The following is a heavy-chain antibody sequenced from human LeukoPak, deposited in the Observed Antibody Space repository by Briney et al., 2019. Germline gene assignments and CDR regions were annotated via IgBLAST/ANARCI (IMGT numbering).Heavy chain of an antibody. CDR3: AISIQAAAIPAFDY. CDR2: INPDSGGT. Sequence: ASVKVSCKAPGNTFAGHNIHWMRQAPGQGLELMGWINPDSGGTDYARQFQGRVTMTSDTSIRAAYMELSSLVSEDSAVYFCAISIQAAAIPAFDYWGQGTLVTVSS. V-gene: IGHV1-2*02. J-gene: IGHJ4*02. D-gene: IGHD6-25*01. CDR1: GNTFAGHN.